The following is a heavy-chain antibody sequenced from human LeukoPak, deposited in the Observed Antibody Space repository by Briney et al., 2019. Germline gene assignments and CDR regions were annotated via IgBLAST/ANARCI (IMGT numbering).Heavy chain of an antibody. CDR1: GFTFSSYS. Sequence: GGSLRLSCAASGFTFSSYSMNWVRQAPGKGLEWVSSISSSSSYIYYADLVKGRFTISRDNAKNSLYLQMNSLRAEDTAVYYCARVNFGVVIIHHTNWFDPWGQGTLVTVSS. CDR3: ARVNFGVVIIHHTNWFDP. V-gene: IGHV3-21*01. J-gene: IGHJ5*02. D-gene: IGHD3-3*01. CDR2: ISSSSSYI.